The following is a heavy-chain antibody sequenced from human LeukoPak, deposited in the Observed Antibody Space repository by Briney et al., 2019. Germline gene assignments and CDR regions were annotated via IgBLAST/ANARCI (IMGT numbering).Heavy chain of an antibody. D-gene: IGHD3-16*01. CDR1: GYKFTDDY. V-gene: IGHV1-2*02. Sequence: EASVKVSCKASGYKFTDDYMHWVRQASGQGLEFMGWINPDSGFTNYAQQFKGRVTMTRDTSISTAYLEVRSLTSDDTAVYYCAPTAEAYTSWWKVWGQGTLVTVSS. CDR2: INPDSGFT. CDR3: APTAEAYTSWWKV. J-gene: IGHJ4*02.